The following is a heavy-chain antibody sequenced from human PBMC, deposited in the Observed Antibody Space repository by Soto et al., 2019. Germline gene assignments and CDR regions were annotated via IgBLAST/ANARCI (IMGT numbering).Heavy chain of an antibody. CDR3: ARVSWREKYGMDV. CDR2: IKQDGSEK. CDR1: GFTFSSYW. J-gene: IGHJ6*02. V-gene: IGHV3-7*01. Sequence: QPGGSLRLSCAASGFTFSSYWMSWVRQAPGKGLEWVANIKQDGSEKYYVDSVKGRFTISRDNAKNSLYLQMNSLRAEDTAVYYCARVSWREKYGMDVWGQGTTVTVSS.